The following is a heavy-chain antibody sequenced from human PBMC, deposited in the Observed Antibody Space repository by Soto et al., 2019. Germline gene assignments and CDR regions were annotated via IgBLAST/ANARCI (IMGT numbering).Heavy chain of an antibody. Sequence: SETLSLTCAVSGDSISSGYYWAWIRQSPGKGLEWIGSIYYSGSTYYNPSLKSRVTISVDTSKNQFSLKLSSVTAADTAVYYCARDRLGYCSSTSCPSMYYYYGMDVWGQGTTVTVSS. D-gene: IGHD2-2*01. J-gene: IGHJ6*02. V-gene: IGHV4-38-2*02. CDR2: IYYSGST. CDR3: ARDRLGYCSSTSCPSMYYYYGMDV. CDR1: GDSISSGYY.